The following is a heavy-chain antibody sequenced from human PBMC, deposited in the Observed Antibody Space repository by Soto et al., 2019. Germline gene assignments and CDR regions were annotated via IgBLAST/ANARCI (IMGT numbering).Heavy chain of an antibody. D-gene: IGHD1-26*01. Sequence: ASVKVSCKASGYTFTGYYMHWVRQAPGQGLEWMGWINPNSGGTNYAQKFQGWVTMTRDTSISTAYMELSRLRSDDTAVYYCAREPYSGSYQRDFDYWGQGTLVTVSS. V-gene: IGHV1-2*04. CDR1: GYTFTGYY. CDR2: INPNSGGT. CDR3: AREPYSGSYQRDFDY. J-gene: IGHJ4*02.